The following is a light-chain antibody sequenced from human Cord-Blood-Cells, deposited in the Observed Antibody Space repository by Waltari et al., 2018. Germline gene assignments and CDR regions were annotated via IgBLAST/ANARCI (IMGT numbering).Light chain of an antibody. Sequence: NFMLTHPPSVSESPGKTVTISCTRSSGSIASNHVQWSQQRPRSAPPTVIYEDNQRPSGVPDRFSGSIDSSSNSASLTISGLKTEDEADYYCQSYDSSNHWVFGGGTKLTVL. J-gene: IGLJ3*02. CDR1: SGSIASNH. CDR3: QSYDSSNHWV. CDR2: EDN. V-gene: IGLV6-57*03.